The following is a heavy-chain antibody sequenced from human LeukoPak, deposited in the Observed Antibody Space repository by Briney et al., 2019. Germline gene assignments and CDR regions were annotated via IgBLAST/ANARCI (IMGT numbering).Heavy chain of an antibody. CDR3: ARDGAPRLCYYDSSGYSY. V-gene: IGHV1-8*01. J-gene: IGHJ4*02. Sequence: GASVKVSCKASGYTFTSYDINWVRQATGQGLEWMGWMNPNSGNTSYAQKFQGRVTMTRDMSTSTVYMELSSLRSEDTAVYYCARDGAPRLCYYDSSGYSYWGQGTLVTVSS. CDR2: MNPNSGNT. D-gene: IGHD3-22*01. CDR1: GYTFTSYD.